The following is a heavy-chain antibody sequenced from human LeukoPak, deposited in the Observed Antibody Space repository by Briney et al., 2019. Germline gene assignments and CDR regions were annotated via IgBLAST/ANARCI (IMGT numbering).Heavy chain of an antibody. CDR3: ARSDDTYYYGSGSYYRKGNYFDY. Sequence: QTLSLTCTFSGFSLSTSGMCVSWIRQPPGKALEWLALIDWDDDKYYSTSLKTRLTISKDTSKNQVVLTMTNMDPVDTATYYCARSDDTYYYGSGSYYRKGNYFDYWGQGTLVTVSS. J-gene: IGHJ4*02. CDR2: IDWDDDK. D-gene: IGHD3-10*01. CDR1: GFSLSTSGMC. V-gene: IGHV2-70*01.